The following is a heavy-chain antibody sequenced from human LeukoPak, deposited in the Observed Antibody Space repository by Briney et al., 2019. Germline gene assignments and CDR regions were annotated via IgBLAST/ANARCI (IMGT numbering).Heavy chain of an antibody. V-gene: IGHV3-48*03. D-gene: IGHD3-9*01. Sequence: GSLRLSCAASGFTFSSYEMNWVRQAPGKGLEWVSYISSSGSTIYYADSVKGRFTISRDNSKNTLYLQLNSLRAGDTALYFCAKDRRRDDVLTGSFSDWGQGTLVTVSS. CDR1: GFTFSSYE. CDR2: ISSSGSTI. J-gene: IGHJ4*02. CDR3: AKDRRRDDVLTGSFSD.